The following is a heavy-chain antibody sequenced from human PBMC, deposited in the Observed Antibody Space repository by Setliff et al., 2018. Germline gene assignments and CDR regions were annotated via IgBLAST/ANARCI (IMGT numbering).Heavy chain of an antibody. J-gene: IGHJ3*02. CDR2: IYPGDSDT. CDR3: ARQSNTIFGVVIIGDDAFDI. Sequence: GESLKISCKGSGYSFTSYWIGWVRQMPGKGLEWTGIIYPGDSDTRYSPSFQGQVTISADKSISTAYLQWSSLKASDTAMYYCARQSNTIFGVVIIGDDAFDIWGQGTMVTVSS. CDR1: GYSFTSYW. V-gene: IGHV5-51*01. D-gene: IGHD3-3*01.